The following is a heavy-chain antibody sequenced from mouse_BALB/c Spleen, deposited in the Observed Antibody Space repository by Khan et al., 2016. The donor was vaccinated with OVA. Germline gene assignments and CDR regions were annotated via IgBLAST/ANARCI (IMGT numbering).Heavy chain of an antibody. CDR1: GFSLSASGVG. Sequence: QVTLKESGPGILQPSQTLSLTCSFSGFSLSASGVGVSWIRQPSGKGLEWLAHIYWDDDKRYNPSLKSRLRISKDVSRSQVFLKITSVDTYDTAAYYCARRPRGVFSDYMFAYWGQGTLVTVSA. V-gene: IGHV8-12*01. CDR3: ARRPRGVFSDYMFAY. CDR2: IYWDDDK. D-gene: IGHD2-4*01. J-gene: IGHJ3*01.